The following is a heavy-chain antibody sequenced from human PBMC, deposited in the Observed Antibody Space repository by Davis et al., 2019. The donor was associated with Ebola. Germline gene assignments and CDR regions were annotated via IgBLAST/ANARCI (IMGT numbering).Heavy chain of an antibody. J-gene: IGHJ4*02. CDR2: INHSGST. D-gene: IGHD3-16*02. V-gene: IGHV4-34*01. Sequence: PSETLSLTCAVYGGSFSGYYWSWIRQPPGKGLEWIGEINHSGSTNYNPSLKSRVTISVDTSKNQFSLKLSSVTAADTAVYYCARGVYDYIWGSYRYTFFDYWGQGTLVTASS. CDR1: GGSFSGYY. CDR3: ARGVYDYIWGSYRYTFFDY.